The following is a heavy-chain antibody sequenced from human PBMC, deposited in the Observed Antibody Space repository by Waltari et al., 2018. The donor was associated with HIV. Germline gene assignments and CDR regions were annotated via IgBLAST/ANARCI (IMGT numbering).Heavy chain of an antibody. D-gene: IGHD3-22*01. J-gene: IGHJ3*02. Sequence: QITLKESGPTLVRPTQTLTLTCPFSGFSLSPTGVGLGLIRHSPGKALECLALIYWNDDKRYSPSLKSRLNITKDTSRNQVVLILTNMDPEDTATYYCAHILTHYDTNGHYWSPNGFDIWGQGTMVSVSS. V-gene: IGHV2-5*01. CDR2: IYWNDDK. CDR1: GFSLSPTGVG. CDR3: AHILTHYDTNGHYWSPNGFDI.